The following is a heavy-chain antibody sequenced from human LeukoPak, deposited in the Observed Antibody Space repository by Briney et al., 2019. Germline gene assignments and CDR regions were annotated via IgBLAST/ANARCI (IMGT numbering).Heavy chain of an antibody. CDR1: GGSISSSSYY. J-gene: IGHJ3*02. V-gene: IGHV4-39*01. D-gene: IGHD3-22*01. CDR3: ARSYYYDSSGYRIWRWADAFDI. CDR2: IYYSGST. Sequence: SETLSLTCTVSGGSISSSSYYWGWIRQPPGKGLEWIGSIYYSGSTYYNPSLRSRVTISVDTSKNQFSLKLSSVTAADTAVYYCARSYYYDSSGYRIWRWADAFDIWGQGTMVTVSS.